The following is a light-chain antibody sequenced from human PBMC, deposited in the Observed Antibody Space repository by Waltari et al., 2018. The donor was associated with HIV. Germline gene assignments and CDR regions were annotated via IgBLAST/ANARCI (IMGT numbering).Light chain of an antibody. Sequence: QSPLTQPSPVSGSPGLSVTISCPGTSSDVGAYNSVSWYQQHPGKAPKLIIYDVNKRPSGVPDRFSGSKSGNTASLNISGLQAEDESDYYCCSYAGIWGVFGTGTKVTVL. CDR2: DVN. J-gene: IGLJ1*01. V-gene: IGLV2-11*01. CDR3: CSYAGIWGV. CDR1: SSDVGAYNS.